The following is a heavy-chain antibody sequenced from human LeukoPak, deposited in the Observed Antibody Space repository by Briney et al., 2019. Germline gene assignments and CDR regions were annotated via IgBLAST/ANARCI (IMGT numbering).Heavy chain of an antibody. V-gene: IGHV3-15*01. CDR3: TTLMTTVSLRPVGFDY. CDR1: GFTFNNYW. CDR2: IKTTTEGGTK. Sequence: GGSLRLSCAASGFTFNNYWMSWVRQAPGKGLEWVGHIKTTTEGGTKDYAAPVKDRFTISRDDLKNTLHLQMNSLKTEDTAVYYCTTLMTTVSLRPVGFDYWGQGTLVTVSS. J-gene: IGHJ4*02. D-gene: IGHD4-11*01.